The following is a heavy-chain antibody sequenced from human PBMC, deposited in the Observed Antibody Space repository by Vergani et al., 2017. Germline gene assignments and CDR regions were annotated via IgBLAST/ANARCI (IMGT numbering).Heavy chain of an antibody. CDR2: IRYDGSNK. D-gene: IGHD6-13*01. Sequence: QVQLVESGGGVVQPGGSLRLSCAASGFTFSSYGMHWVRQAPGKGLEWVAFIRYDGSNKYYADSVKGRFTISRDNSKTTLYLQMNSLRAEDTAVYYCAKANPGYSSSWLYYYYYYMDVWGKGTTVTVSS. CDR3: AKANPGYSSSWLYYYYYYMDV. V-gene: IGHV3-30*02. J-gene: IGHJ6*03. CDR1: GFTFSSYG.